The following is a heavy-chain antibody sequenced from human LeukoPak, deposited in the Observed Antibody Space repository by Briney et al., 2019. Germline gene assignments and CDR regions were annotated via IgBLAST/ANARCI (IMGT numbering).Heavy chain of an antibody. D-gene: IGHD6-13*01. CDR2: FSYSGST. Sequence: SETLSLTCTVSAGSISSDYWSWIRQPPGKGLEWIGYFSYSGSTNYNPSLKSRVTISVDTSKNLFSLKLSSVTAADTAVYFCARERGVIAALYYFDYWGQGIPVTVSS. CDR3: ARERGVIAALYYFDY. V-gene: IGHV4-59*01. CDR1: AGSISSDY. J-gene: IGHJ4*02.